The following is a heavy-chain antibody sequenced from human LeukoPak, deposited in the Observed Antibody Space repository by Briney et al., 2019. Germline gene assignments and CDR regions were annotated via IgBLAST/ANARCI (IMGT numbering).Heavy chain of an antibody. D-gene: IGHD6-19*01. J-gene: IGHJ4*02. Sequence: GASVKVSCKASGYTFTSYGISWVRQAPGQGLEWMGWISAYNGNTNYAQKLQGRVTMTTDTSTSTAYMELRSLRSDDTAVYYCARLRAYSSGWYFFLDYWGQGTLVTASS. V-gene: IGHV1-18*01. CDR1: GYTFTSYG. CDR2: ISAYNGNT. CDR3: ARLRAYSSGWYFFLDY.